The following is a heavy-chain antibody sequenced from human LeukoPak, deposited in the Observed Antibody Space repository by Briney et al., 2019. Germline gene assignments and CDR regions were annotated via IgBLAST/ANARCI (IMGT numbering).Heavy chain of an antibody. Sequence: SQTLSLTCALSGDSVSSNSAAWNWIRQSPSRGLEWLGRTYYRSKWYNDYAVSVKSRITINPDTSKNQFSLQLNSLTPEDTTVYYCASTSSSANYYYYGMDVWGQGTTVTVSS. CDR1: GDSVSSNSAA. J-gene: IGHJ6*02. D-gene: IGHD6-25*01. CDR3: ASTSSSANYYYYGMDV. V-gene: IGHV6-1*01. CDR2: TYYRSKWYN.